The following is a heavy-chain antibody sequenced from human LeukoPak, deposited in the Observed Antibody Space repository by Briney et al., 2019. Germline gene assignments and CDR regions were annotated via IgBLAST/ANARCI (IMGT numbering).Heavy chain of an antibody. Sequence: GESLKISCKASGYSFTTYWIGWVRQMPGKGLEWMGIIYPGDSDTRYSPSFQGQVTISADKSINTAYLQWRSLKASDTAMYYCARSGVPGAKTWFDPWGQGTLVTVSS. CDR3: ARSGVPGAKTWFDP. CDR2: IYPGDSDT. D-gene: IGHD2-2*01. J-gene: IGHJ5*02. CDR1: GYSFTTYW. V-gene: IGHV5-51*01.